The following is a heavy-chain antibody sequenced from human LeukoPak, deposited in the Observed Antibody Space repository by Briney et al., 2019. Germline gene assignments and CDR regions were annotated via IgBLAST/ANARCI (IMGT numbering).Heavy chain of an antibody. D-gene: IGHD3-22*01. CDR3: ARALVDSSFDY. V-gene: IGHV3-33*01. J-gene: IGHJ4*02. CDR1: GFTFNSYG. CDR2: IWYDGSNK. Sequence: PGRSLRLSCAASGFTFNSYGMHWVRQAPGKGLEWVAVIWYDGSNKYYADSVKGRFTISRDNSKNTLYLQMNSLRAEDTAVYYCARALVDSSFDYWGQGTLVTVSS.